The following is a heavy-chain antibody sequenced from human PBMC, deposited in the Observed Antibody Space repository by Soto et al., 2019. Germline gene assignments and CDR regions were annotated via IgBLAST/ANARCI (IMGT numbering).Heavy chain of an antibody. CDR1: GFSLSTSGVG. CDR3: AHPMPPRDAGY. Sequence: QITLKESGPTLVKPTQTLTLTCTFSGFSLSTSGVGVGWIRQPPGKALEWLALIYWDDDKRYSPSLQSRLTITQDTSKHQVLLTMTNLDPVDTATSYCAHPMPPRDAGYWGQGILVTVSA. V-gene: IGHV2-5*02. D-gene: IGHD2-2*01. CDR2: IYWDDDK. J-gene: IGHJ4*02.